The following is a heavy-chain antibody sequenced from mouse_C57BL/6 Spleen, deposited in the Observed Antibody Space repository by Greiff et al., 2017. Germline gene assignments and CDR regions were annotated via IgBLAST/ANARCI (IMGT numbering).Heavy chain of an antibody. V-gene: IGHV1-69*01. CDR2: IDPSDSYT. CDR3: ARLDYSDY. D-gene: IGHD2-12*01. CDR1: GYTFTSYW. Sequence: QVQLQQSGAELVMPGASVKLSCKASGYTFTSYWMHWVKQRPGQGLEWIGEIDPSDSYTNYNQKFKGKSTLTVDKSSSTAYMQLSSLTSEDSAVYYCARLDYSDYWGQGTTLTVSS. J-gene: IGHJ2*01.